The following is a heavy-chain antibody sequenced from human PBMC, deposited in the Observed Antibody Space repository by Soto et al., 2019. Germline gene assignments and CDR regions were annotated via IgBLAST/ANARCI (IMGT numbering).Heavy chain of an antibody. V-gene: IGHV3-23*01. J-gene: IGHJ6*02. Sequence: GGSLSLSCAASGFTFSSYAMSWVRQTPGKGLEWVSAISGSGGSTYYADSVKGRFTISRDNSKNTLYLQMNSLRAEDTAVYYCARDPPATRHGMDVWGQGTTVTVSS. CDR3: ARDPPATRHGMDV. CDR2: ISGSGGST. CDR1: GFTFSSYA.